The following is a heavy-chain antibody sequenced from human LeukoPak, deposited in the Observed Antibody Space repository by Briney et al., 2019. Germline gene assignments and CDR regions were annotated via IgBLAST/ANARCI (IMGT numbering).Heavy chain of an antibody. CDR3: ARVPAGAYFDY. CDR1: GGTFSSYA. V-gene: IGHV1-69*13. CDR2: IIPIFGTA. J-gene: IGHJ4*02. D-gene: IGHD7-27*01. Sequence: GASVNVSCKASGGTFSSYAISWVRQAPGQGLEWMGGIIPIFGTANYAQKFQGRVTITADESTSTAYMELSSLRSEDTAVYYCARVPAGAYFDYWGQGTLVTVSS.